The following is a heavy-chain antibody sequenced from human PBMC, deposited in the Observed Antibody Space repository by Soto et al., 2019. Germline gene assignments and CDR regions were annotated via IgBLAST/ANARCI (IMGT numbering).Heavy chain of an antibody. Sequence: GASVKVSCKASGYTFTGYYMHWVRQAPGQGLEWMGWINPNSGGTNYAQKFQGRVTMTRDTSISTAYMELSRLRSDDTAVYYCAREPGIAVAGTLLGMDVWGQGTTVTVSS. CDR3: AREPGIAVAGTLLGMDV. D-gene: IGHD6-19*01. CDR2: INPNSGGT. J-gene: IGHJ6*02. V-gene: IGHV1-2*02. CDR1: GYTFTGYY.